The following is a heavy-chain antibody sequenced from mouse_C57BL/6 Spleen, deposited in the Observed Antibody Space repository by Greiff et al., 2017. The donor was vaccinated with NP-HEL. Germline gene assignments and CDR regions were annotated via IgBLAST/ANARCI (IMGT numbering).Heavy chain of an antibody. CDR2: INPNNGGT. CDR1: GYTFTDYN. V-gene: IGHV1-18*01. J-gene: IGHJ3*01. D-gene: IGHD1-1*01. Sequence: VQLQQSGPELVKPGASVKIPCKASGYTFTDYNMDWVKQSHGKSLEWIGDINPNNGGTIYNQKFKGKATLTVDKSSSTAYMELRSLTSEDTAVYYCARSLLTTVVGDAYWGQGTLVTVSA. CDR3: ARSLLTTVVGDAY.